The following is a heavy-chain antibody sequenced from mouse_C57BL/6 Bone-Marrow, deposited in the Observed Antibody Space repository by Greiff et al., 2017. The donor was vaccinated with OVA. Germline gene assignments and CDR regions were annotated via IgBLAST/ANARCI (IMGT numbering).Heavy chain of an antibody. J-gene: IGHJ1*03. V-gene: IGHV1-80*01. D-gene: IGHD1-1*01. CDR3: ARSPLYYGSRVPYFDV. CDR1: GYAFSSYW. CDR2: IYPGDGAP. Sequence: QVQLQQSGAELVKPGASVKISCKASGYAFSSYWMNWVKQRPGKGLEWIGQIYPGDGAPNYNGKFKGKATLTADKSSSTAYMQLSSLTSEGSAVYFCARSPLYYGSRVPYFDVWGTGTTVTVSS.